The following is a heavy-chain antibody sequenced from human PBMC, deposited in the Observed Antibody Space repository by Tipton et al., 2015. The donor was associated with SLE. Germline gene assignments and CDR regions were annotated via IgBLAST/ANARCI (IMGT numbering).Heavy chain of an antibody. CDR2: IYPGDSDT. CDR1: GYSFTGYW. V-gene: IGHV5-51*03. CDR3: ASPDCSSTSCYQDAFDI. D-gene: IGHD2-2*01. J-gene: IGHJ3*02. Sequence: QSGAEVKKPGESLKISCKGSGYSFTGYWIGWVRQMPGKGLEWMGIIYPGDSDTRYSPSFQGQVTISADKSISTAYLQWSSLKASDTAMYYCASPDCSSTSCYQDAFDIWGQGTMVTVSS.